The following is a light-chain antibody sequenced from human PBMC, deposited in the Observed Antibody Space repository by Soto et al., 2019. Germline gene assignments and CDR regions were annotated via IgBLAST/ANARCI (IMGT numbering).Light chain of an antibody. J-gene: IGKJ1*01. CDR1: QSLVYSDGNTY. V-gene: IGKV2-30*01. CDR3: MQGTHWPWT. Sequence: DVVMTQYPLSLPVTLGQPASFSCRPSQSLVYSDGNTYLTWFQQRPGQSPRRLIYKVSNRDSGVPDRFSGSASVTDFTPGVSWLEAEDVGVYYCMQGTHWPWTLGQGTKVDIK. CDR2: KVS.